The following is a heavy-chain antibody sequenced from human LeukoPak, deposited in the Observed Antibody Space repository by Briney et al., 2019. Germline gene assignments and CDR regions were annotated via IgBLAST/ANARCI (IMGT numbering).Heavy chain of an antibody. J-gene: IGHJ4*02. CDR2: TYTSGST. V-gene: IGHV4-4*07. CDR3: ARDRPREHFDY. D-gene: IGHD1-26*01. CDR1: GGSISSYY. Sequence: SETLSLTCTVSGGSISSYYWSWIRQPAGKGLEWIGRTYTSGSTNYNPSLKSRVTMSVDTSKNQFSLELSSVTAADTAVYYCARDRPREHFDYWGQGTLVTVSS.